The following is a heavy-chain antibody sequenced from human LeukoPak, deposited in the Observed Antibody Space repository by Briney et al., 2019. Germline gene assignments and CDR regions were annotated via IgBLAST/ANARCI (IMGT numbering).Heavy chain of an antibody. CDR3: ARDALSRDSYYFDY. CDR2: ISYDGSNK. V-gene: IGHV3-30*04. Sequence: GGSLRLSCAASGFTFSTYAMTWVRQAPGKGLEWVAVISYDGSNKYYADSVKGRFTISRDNSKNTLYLQMNSLRAEDTAVYYCARDALSRDSYYFDYWGQGTLVTVSS. CDR1: GFTFSTYA. D-gene: IGHD2/OR15-2a*01. J-gene: IGHJ4*02.